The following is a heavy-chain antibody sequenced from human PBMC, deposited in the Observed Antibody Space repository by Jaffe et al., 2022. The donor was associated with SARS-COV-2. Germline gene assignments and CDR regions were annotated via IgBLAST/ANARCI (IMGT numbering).Heavy chain of an antibody. Sequence: QVQLVQSGAEVKKPGSSVKVSCKASGGTFSSYAISWVRQAPGQGLEWMGGIIPIFGTANYAQKFQGRVTITADESTSTAYMELSSLRSEDTAVYYCARDTTYYDILTGYPSDYYYYGMDVWGQGTTVTVSS. V-gene: IGHV1-69*01. CDR2: IIPIFGTA. J-gene: IGHJ6*02. D-gene: IGHD3-9*01. CDR3: ARDTTYYDILTGYPSDYYYYGMDV. CDR1: GGTFSSYA.